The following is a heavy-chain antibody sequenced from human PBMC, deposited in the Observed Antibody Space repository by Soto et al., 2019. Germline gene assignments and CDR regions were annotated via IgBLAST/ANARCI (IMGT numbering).Heavy chain of an antibody. J-gene: IGHJ6*02. Sequence: QVQLVQSGAEVKKPGASVKVSCKASGYTFTSYGITWVRQAPGQGLEWLGWINGYNGNTNYAQKLQGRVTMTTDTSTSTAYMELRSLRSDDTAVYYCERMGDVPYYYYGMDVWGQGTTVTVSS. D-gene: IGHD3-16*01. CDR1: GYTFTSYG. CDR3: ERMGDVPYYYYGMDV. CDR2: INGYNGNT. V-gene: IGHV1-18*01.